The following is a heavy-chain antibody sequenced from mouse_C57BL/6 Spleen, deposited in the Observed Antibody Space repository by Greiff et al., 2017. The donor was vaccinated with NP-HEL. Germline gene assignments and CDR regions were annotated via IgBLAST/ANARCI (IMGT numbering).Heavy chain of an antibody. J-gene: IGHJ4*01. V-gene: IGHV2-6-1*01. CDR2: IWSDGST. CDR1: GFSLTSYG. CDR3: ARHGSLYYAMDY. Sequence: VQVVESGPGLVAPSQSLSITCTVSGFSLTSYGVHWVRQPPGKGLEWLVVIWSDGSTTYNSALKSRLSISKDNSKSQVFLKMNSRQTDDTAMYYCARHGSLYYAMDYWGQGTSVTVSS.